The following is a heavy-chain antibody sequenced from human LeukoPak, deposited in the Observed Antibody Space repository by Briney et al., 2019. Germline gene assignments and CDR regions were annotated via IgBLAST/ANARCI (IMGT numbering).Heavy chain of an antibody. Sequence: GGSLRLSCAASGFTFSGSAIHWVRQSSGKGLEWVGHIDKKDNFYATTSAASVTGRFTISRDDSKNTAYLQMNSLKTEDAALYYCTRDSGTYNWLDPWGQGTLVTVSS. CDR3: TRDSGTYNWLDP. D-gene: IGHD1-26*01. CDR2: IDKKDNFYAT. V-gene: IGHV3-73*01. CDR1: GFTFSGSA. J-gene: IGHJ5*02.